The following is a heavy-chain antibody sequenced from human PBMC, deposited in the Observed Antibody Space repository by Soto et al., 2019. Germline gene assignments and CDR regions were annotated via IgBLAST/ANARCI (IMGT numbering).Heavy chain of an antibody. CDR2: LYYSGST. Sequence: QVQLQESGPGLVKPSETLSLTCTVSGGSISSYYWSWIRQPPGKGLEWIGYLYYSGSTNYNPSLKRRVTISVDTSKNQFSLKLSSVTAADTAVYYCAIESDGNFDYWGQATLVTVSS. J-gene: IGHJ4*02. CDR1: GGSISSYY. D-gene: IGHD1-1*01. CDR3: AIESDGNFDY. V-gene: IGHV4-59*01.